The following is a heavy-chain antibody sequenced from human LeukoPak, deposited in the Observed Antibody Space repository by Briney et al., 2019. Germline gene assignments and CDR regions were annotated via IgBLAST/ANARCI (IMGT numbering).Heavy chain of an antibody. V-gene: IGHV4-4*02. CDR2: IYHSGTT. J-gene: IGHJ6*02. CDR1: GGSIISDNW. Sequence: PSGTLSLTCAVSGGSIISDNWWSWVRQPPGKGLEWIGEIYHSGTTNYKPSLRSRLTISVDNSKNQFSLILTSVTAADTAVYYCARVPYSTGRMYYYYGMDIWGQGTTVTVSS. D-gene: IGHD6-19*01. CDR3: ARVPYSTGRMYYYYGMDI.